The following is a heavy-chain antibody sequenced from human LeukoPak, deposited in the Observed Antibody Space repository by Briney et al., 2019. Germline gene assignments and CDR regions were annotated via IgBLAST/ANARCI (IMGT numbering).Heavy chain of an antibody. V-gene: IGHV4-39*07. CDR2: IYYSGTT. J-gene: IGHJ6*03. CDR3: ARTTEGYAGGPGYSYYYYMDV. CDR1: GGSISSSSYY. Sequence: SETLSLTCNVSGGSISSSSYYWGWIRQPPGKGLELIGNIYYSGTTYYNPSLKSRVTISVDTSKNQVSLKLRSVTAADTAVYYCARTTEGYAGGPGYSYYYYMDVWGKGTTVTISS. D-gene: IGHD5-12*01.